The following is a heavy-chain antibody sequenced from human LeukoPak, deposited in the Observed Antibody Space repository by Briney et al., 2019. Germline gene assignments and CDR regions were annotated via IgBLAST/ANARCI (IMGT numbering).Heavy chain of an antibody. CDR2: IKSNGEVT. V-gene: IGHV3-23*01. CDR1: GFTFNSFG. CDR3: SKDPPNYYHSSGFYYKRRGDY. D-gene: IGHD3-22*01. J-gene: IGHJ4*02. Sequence: GGSLRLSCAASGFTFNSFGMSWVRQAPGRGLEWVSSIKSNGEVTYYVDSLKGRFTISRDNSKNTLYLQMNRLTADDTAVYYCSKDPPNYYHSSGFYYKRRGDYWGQGTLASVSS.